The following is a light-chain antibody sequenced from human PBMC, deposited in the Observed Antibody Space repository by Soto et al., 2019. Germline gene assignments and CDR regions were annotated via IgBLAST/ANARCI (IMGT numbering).Light chain of an antibody. Sequence: QSVLTQPPSASGSPGQSVTISCTGTSSDVGANNYVSWYQQHPGQAPRLIIHEVDKRPSGVPDRFSGSKSGNTASLTVSGLQTEDEAVYYCSSYAGRNDFGVFGGGTKLTVL. CDR3: SSYAGRNDFGV. CDR2: EVD. CDR1: SSDVGANNY. V-gene: IGLV2-8*01. J-gene: IGLJ3*02.